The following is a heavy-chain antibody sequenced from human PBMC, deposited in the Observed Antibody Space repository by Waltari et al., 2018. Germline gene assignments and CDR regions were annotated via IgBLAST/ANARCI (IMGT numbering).Heavy chain of an antibody. Sequence: QVQLQESGPGLVKPSETLSLTCTVSGGSISSYYWSWVRQPPGKGLGWIGYVYSSGSTNQNPSLKSRVTISVDTSKNQFSLKMSSVTATDTAVDYCARRGRITIFGVVGGDAFDIWGQGTMVTVSS. CDR1: GGSISSYY. V-gene: IGHV4-59*01. CDR2: VYSSGST. CDR3: ARRGRITIFGVVGGDAFDI. J-gene: IGHJ3*02. D-gene: IGHD3-3*01.